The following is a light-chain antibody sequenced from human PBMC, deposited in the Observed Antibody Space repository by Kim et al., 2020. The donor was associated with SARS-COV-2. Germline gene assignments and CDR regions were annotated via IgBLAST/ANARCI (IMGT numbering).Light chain of an antibody. CDR1: TLVFRAYNC. Sequence: QSLTLSSSVTTLVFRAYNCVSWYQQLPGIAPTLMIYDLSKRPSGVSNRFSGSTSGNTASLTISGLQAEDEADYYCSSYTSSSTPYVFGTGTKVTVL. CDR3: SSYTSSSTPYV. CDR2: DLS. J-gene: IGLJ1*01. V-gene: IGLV2-14*04.